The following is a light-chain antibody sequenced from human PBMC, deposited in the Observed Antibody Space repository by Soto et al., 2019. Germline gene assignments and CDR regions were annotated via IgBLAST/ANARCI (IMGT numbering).Light chain of an antibody. CDR3: QQRTNWPPSIT. Sequence: IVLTQSPGTLSLSPWERATLSCRASQSVSSTYLAWYQQKPGQAPRLLIYDASNRATGIPARFSGSGSGTDFTLTISSLEPEDLAVYYCQQRTNWPPSITFGPGTRLEI. J-gene: IGKJ5*01. CDR1: QSVSSTY. V-gene: IGKV3-11*01. CDR2: DAS.